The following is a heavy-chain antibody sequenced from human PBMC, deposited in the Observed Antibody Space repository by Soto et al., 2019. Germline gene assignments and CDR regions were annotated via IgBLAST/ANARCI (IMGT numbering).Heavy chain of an antibody. V-gene: IGHV5-51*01. D-gene: IGHD5-12*01. J-gene: IGHJ5*02. CDR2: IYPGDSDT. CDR1: GYSFTSYW. Sequence: PGESLKISCKGSGYSFTSYWIGLVRQMPGKGLEWMGIIYPGDSDTRYSPSFQGQVTISADKSISTAYLQWSSLKASDTAMYYCARDGGRDGYNPGLNWFDPWGQGTLVTVSS. CDR3: ARDGGRDGYNPGLNWFDP.